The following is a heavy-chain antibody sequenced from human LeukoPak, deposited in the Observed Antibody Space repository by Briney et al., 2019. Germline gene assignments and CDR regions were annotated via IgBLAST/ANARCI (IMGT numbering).Heavy chain of an antibody. J-gene: IGHJ6*04. D-gene: IGHD3-10*02. CDR3: AELGITMIGGV. CDR2: ISSSGSTI. V-gene: IGHV3-48*03. Sequence: RSGGSLRLSCAGSGFTFSSYEMNWVRQAPGKGLEWVSYISSSGSTIYYADSVKGRFTISRDNAKNSLYLQMNSLRAEDTAVYYCAELGITMIGGVWGKGTTVTISS. CDR1: GFTFSSYE.